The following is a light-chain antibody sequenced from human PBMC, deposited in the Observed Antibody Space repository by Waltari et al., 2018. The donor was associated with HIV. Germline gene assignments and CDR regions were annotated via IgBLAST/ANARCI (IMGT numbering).Light chain of an antibody. CDR3: LLSFNGVVV. Sequence: QAVVTQEPSLTVSPGGTVPLPFASSSGPVPSGHCPYWFPRRPGQAPNPLIYDTTNRHSWTPARFSGSLLGGKAALTLSGAQFEDEADYFCLLSFNGVVVFGGGTTLTVL. CDR1: SGPVPSGHC. V-gene: IGLV7-46*01. CDR2: DTT. J-gene: IGLJ2*01.